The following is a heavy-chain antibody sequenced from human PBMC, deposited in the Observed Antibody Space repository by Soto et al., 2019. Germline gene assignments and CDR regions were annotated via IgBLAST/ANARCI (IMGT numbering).Heavy chain of an antibody. D-gene: IGHD6-19*01. Sequence: EGQLVASGGGFVKPGGYHRLSCAASGFTFTDAWMSGVRQAPGKGLEWVVHMRRYADNGATEYGAPGKGRFTISRDDSVKAVYLKMNSLETEDKGVYYCTTLGRQFSTAFDFWGQGTMVTVSS. CDR1: GFTFTDAW. J-gene: IGHJ3*01. CDR3: TTLGRQFSTAFDF. V-gene: IGHV3-15*01. CDR2: MRRYADNGAT.